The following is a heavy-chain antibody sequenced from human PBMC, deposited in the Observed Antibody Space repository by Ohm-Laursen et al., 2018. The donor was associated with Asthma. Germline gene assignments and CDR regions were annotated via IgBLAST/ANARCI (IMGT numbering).Heavy chain of an antibody. J-gene: IGHJ4*02. CDR3: ARDQPHGHDYGDYMNDY. CDR1: GFIFSSYG. V-gene: IGHV3-23*01. Sequence: SLRLSCTASGFIFSSYGLSWVRQTPGKGLQWVSGFTSNSGSTYYADSVKGRFTISRDNSKNTLYLQMNSLRAEDTAVYYCARDQPHGHDYGDYMNDYWGQGTLVTVSS. CDR2: FTSNSGST. D-gene: IGHD4-17*01.